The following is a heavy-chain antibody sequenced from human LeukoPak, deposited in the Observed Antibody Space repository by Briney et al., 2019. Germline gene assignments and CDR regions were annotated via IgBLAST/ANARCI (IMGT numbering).Heavy chain of an antibody. D-gene: IGHD3-22*01. V-gene: IGHV3-64*01. CDR1: GFTFSSYA. J-gene: IGHJ4*02. CDR3: ARAYYYDSSGPGY. CDR2: ISSNGGST. Sequence: GGSLRLSCAASGFTFSSYAMSWVRQAPGKGLEWVSAISSNGGSTYYANSVKGRFTISRDNSKNTLYLQMGSLRAEDMAVYYCARAYYYDSSGPGYWGQGTLVTVSS.